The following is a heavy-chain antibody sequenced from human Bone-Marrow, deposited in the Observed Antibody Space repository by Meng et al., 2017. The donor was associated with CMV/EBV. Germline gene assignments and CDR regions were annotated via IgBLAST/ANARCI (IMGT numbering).Heavy chain of an antibody. J-gene: IGHJ4*02. CDR3: AKVYSNYLIYFDY. V-gene: IGHV3-21*04. Sequence: GESLKISCAASGFTFSSYSMNWVRQAPGKGLEWVSSISSSSSYIYYADSVKGRFTISRDNAKNSLYLQMNSLRAEDTAVYYCAKVYSNYLIYFDYWGQGTLVTGSS. CDR2: ISSSSSYI. CDR1: GFTFSSYS. D-gene: IGHD4-11*01.